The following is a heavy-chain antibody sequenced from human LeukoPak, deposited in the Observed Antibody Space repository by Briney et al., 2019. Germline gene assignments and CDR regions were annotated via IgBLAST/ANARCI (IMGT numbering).Heavy chain of an antibody. Sequence: RGGSLRLSCAASGFTFSSYSMNWVRQAPEKGLEWVANMSPDGTEKYYVDSVKGLFTTSRDNAKNSLYLQMNSLRAEDTAVYSCARRTNYLAFDYWGXGTLVTVSS. V-gene: IGHV3-7*01. D-gene: IGHD4/OR15-4a*01. CDR3: ARRTNYLAFDY. CDR2: MSPDGTEK. CDR1: GFTFSSYS. J-gene: IGHJ4*02.